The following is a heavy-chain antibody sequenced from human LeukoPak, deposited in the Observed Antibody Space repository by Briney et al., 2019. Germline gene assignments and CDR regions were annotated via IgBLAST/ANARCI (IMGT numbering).Heavy chain of an antibody. J-gene: IGHJ3*02. CDR1: GFTVSTNY. V-gene: IGHV3-53*01. CDR3: ARGDYGDYTISAFDI. Sequence: PGGSLRLSCAASGFTVSTNYMSWVRQAPGKGLEWVSLIYSGGSTYYADSVKGRFTLSRDNSKNTLYLQMNSLRAEDTAVYYCARGDYGDYTISAFDIWGQGTMVTVSS. CDR2: IYSGGST. D-gene: IGHD4-17*01.